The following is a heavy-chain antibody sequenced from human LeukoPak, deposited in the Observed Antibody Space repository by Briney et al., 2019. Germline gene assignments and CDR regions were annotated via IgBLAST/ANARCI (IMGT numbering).Heavy chain of an antibody. J-gene: IGHJ4*02. Sequence: GSLRLSCTSSEITFSSYWMSWIRQPPGKGLEWIGEINHSGSTNYNPSLKSRVTISVDTSKNQFSLKLSSVTAADTAVYYCARGPGVLWFGELRRFDYWGQGTLVTVSS. V-gene: IGHV4-34*01. CDR2: INHSGST. D-gene: IGHD3-10*01. CDR3: ARGPGVLWFGELRRFDY. CDR1: EITFSSYW.